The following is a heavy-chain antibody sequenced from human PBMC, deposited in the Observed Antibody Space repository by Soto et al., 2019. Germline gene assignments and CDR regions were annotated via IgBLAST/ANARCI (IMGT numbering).Heavy chain of an antibody. D-gene: IGHD1-26*01. Sequence: QVQLVQSGAEVKKPGSSVKVSCKASGGTFSSYAISWVRQAPGQGLEWMGGIIPIFGTANYAQKFQGRVTSTADESTSTAYKELSSLRAEDTAVYYCARTARVGATEGDPHWGQGTLVTVSS. CDR3: ARTARVGATEGDPH. V-gene: IGHV1-69*12. J-gene: IGHJ4*02. CDR1: GGTFSSYA. CDR2: IIPIFGTA.